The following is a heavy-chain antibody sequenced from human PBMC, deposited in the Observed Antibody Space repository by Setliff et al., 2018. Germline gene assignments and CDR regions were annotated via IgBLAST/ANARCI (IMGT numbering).Heavy chain of an antibody. CDR2: TYYNGTA. V-gene: IGHV4-39*02. J-gene: IGHJ4*02. D-gene: IGHD6-13*01. CDR1: GGSISGSHHY. CDR3: VRESRSTWYRRDF. Sequence: NPSETLSLTCSVSGGSISGSHHYWVWMRQPPGKRLEWIGSTYYNGTAYYNPSLQSRVAISVDTSKNYFSLDVSSVTAADTAVYYCVRESRSTWYRRDFWGQGTLVTVSS.